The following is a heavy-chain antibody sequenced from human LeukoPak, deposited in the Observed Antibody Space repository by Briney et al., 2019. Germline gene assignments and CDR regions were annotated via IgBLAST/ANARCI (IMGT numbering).Heavy chain of an antibody. V-gene: IGHV3-21*01. CDR3: ARETYYYDFDP. D-gene: IGHD3-22*01. CDR1: GFTFSSYT. CDR2: ISSSSSYI. J-gene: IGHJ5*02. Sequence: GGSLRLSCSTSGFTFSSYTMNWVRQAPGKGLEWVSSISSSSSYIYYADSMKGRFTISRDNAKNSLYLQMNSLRAEDTAVYYYARETYYYDFDPWGQGTLVTVSS.